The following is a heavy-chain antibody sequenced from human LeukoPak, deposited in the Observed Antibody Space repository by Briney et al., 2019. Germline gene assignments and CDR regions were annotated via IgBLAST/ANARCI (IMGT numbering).Heavy chain of an antibody. V-gene: IGHV3-30*18. D-gene: IGHD3-22*01. Sequence: PGGSLRLSCAASGLTFSSYGMHWVRQAPGRGLEWVAVILNDGNSKYCADSVKDRFTISRDNSKNTLYLQMNSLRAEDTAVYYCAKDLDSSGFSYWGQGTLVTVSS. CDR3: AKDLDSSGFSY. CDR1: GLTFSSYG. CDR2: ILNDGNSK. J-gene: IGHJ4*02.